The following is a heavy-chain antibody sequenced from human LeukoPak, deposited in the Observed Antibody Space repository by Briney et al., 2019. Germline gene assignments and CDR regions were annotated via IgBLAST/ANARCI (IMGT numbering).Heavy chain of an antibody. J-gene: IGHJ3*02. CDR1: GFTFSSYW. CDR3: ARVYYDSSGYEFDAFDI. CDR2: IKQDGSEK. Sequence: PGGSLRLSCAASGFTFSSYWMSWVRQAPGKGLEWVANIKQDGSEKYYVDSVKGRFTISRDNAKNSLYLQMNSLRAEDTAVYYCARVYYDSSGYEFDAFDIWGQGTMVTVSS. V-gene: IGHV3-7*01. D-gene: IGHD3-22*01.